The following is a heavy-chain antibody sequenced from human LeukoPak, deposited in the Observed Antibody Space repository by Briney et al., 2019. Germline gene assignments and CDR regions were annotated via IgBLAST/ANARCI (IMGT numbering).Heavy chain of an antibody. D-gene: IGHD3-10*01. CDR3: ARGTMVRGVPNFDY. CDR1: GFTFSSYG. Sequence: PGGSLRLSCAASGFTFSSYGMHWVRQAPGKGLEWVAVISYDGSNKYYADSVKGRFTISRDNSKNTLYLQMNSLRAEDTAVYYCARGTMVRGVPNFDYWGQGTLVTVSS. V-gene: IGHV3-30*03. J-gene: IGHJ4*02. CDR2: ISYDGSNK.